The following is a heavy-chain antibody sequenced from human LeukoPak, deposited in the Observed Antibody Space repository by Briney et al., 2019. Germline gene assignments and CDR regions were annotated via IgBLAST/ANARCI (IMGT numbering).Heavy chain of an antibody. Sequence: GGSLRLSCAASGFTFSSYWMSWVRQAPGKGLEGVANIKQDGSEKYYVDSVKGRFTISRDNAKNSLYLQMNSLRAEDTAVYYCARDDDIVVVPAAMGVAFDIWGQGTMVTVSS. CDR2: IKQDGSEK. CDR1: GFTFSSYW. J-gene: IGHJ3*02. D-gene: IGHD2-2*01. V-gene: IGHV3-7*03. CDR3: ARDDDIVVVPAAMGVAFDI.